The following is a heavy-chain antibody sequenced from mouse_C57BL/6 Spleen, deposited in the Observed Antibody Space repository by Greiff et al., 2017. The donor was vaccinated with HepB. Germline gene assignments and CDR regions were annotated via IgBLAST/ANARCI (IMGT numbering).Heavy chain of an antibody. CDR3: ARSDYDLYAMDY. CDR1: GYAFSSYW. D-gene: IGHD2-4*01. V-gene: IGHV1-80*01. CDR2: IYPGDGDT. Sequence: VQLVESGAELVKPGASVKISCKASGYAFSSYWMNWVKQRPGKGLEWIGQIYPGDGDTNYNGKFKGKATLTADKSSSTAYMQLSSLTSEDSAVYFCARSDYDLYAMDYWGQGTSVTVSS. J-gene: IGHJ4*01.